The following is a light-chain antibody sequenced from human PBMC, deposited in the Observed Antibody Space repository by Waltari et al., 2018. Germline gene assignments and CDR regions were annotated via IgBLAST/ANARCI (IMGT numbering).Light chain of an antibody. CDR1: PVITTH. CDR3: LHLSNFPLS. V-gene: IGKV1-9*01. CDR2: AAS. J-gene: IGKJ4*01. Sequence: DIQLTQSPSLLSASVRDRVTITCRANPVITTHLAWYHQKPGKAPKLLIYAASTLQSAIPSRFSGSGSGTEFTLTIDSLQPEDFATYYCLHLSNFPLSFGGGTKVELK.